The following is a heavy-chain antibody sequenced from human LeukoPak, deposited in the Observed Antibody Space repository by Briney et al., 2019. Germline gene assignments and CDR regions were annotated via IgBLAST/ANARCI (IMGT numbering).Heavy chain of an antibody. CDR3: ARAPLNGDYIDY. CDR2: IIPIFGTA. V-gene: IGHV1-69*05. Sequence: GASVKVSCKASGGTFSSYAISWVRQAPGQGLEWMGRIIPIFGTANYAQKFQGRVTITTDESTSTAYMELSSLRSEDTAVYYCARAPLNGDYIDYWGQGTLVTVSS. D-gene: IGHD4-17*01. J-gene: IGHJ4*02. CDR1: GGTFSSYA.